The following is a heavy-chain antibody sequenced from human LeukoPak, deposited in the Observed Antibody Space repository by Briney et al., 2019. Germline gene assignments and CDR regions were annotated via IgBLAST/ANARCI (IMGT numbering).Heavy chain of an antibody. Sequence: PGGSLRLSCAASGFTFTNYWMTWVRQAPGKGLEWVANIGQDGGEKYYVDSVKGRFTISRDNTKDSLYLQMNSLRAEDTAVYYCARDSVGVTTADFWGQGTLVTVSS. CDR3: ARDSVGVTTADF. CDR1: GFTFTNYW. D-gene: IGHD1-26*01. V-gene: IGHV3-7*01. J-gene: IGHJ4*02. CDR2: IGQDGGEK.